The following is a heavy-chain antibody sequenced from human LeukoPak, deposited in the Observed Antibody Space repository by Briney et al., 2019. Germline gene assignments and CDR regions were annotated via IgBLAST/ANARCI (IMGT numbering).Heavy chain of an antibody. Sequence: ASVKVSCKASGYTFTSYGINWVRQAPGQGLEWMGWISAYNGNTNYAQNLQGRVTMTTDTSTSTAYMELRSLRSDDTAVYYCARVGYSSSWYVGRGAFDIWGQGTMVTVSS. D-gene: IGHD6-13*01. CDR1: GYTFTSYG. V-gene: IGHV1-18*01. CDR3: ARVGYSSSWYVGRGAFDI. J-gene: IGHJ3*02. CDR2: ISAYNGNT.